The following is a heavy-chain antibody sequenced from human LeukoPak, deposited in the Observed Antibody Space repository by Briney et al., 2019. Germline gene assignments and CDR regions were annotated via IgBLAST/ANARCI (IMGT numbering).Heavy chain of an antibody. CDR3: ARALERFPLGSFDI. CDR1: GGSISSSSHY. J-gene: IGHJ3*02. V-gene: IGHV4-39*07. Sequence: ASETLSLTCTVSGGSISSSSHYWGWIRQPPGKGLEWIGSIYYSGSTYYNPSLKSRVTISVDTSKNQFSLKLSSVTAADTAVYYCARALERFPLGSFDIWGQGTMVTVSS. D-gene: IGHD1-1*01. CDR2: IYYSGST.